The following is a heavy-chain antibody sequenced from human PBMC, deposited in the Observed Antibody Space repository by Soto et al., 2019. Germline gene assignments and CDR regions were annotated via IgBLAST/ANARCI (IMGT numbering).Heavy chain of an antibody. D-gene: IGHD7-27*01. CDR3: AGNSKRRNWGSREYAFDI. CDR1: GFTVSSNY. J-gene: IGHJ3*02. V-gene: IGHV3-53*04. Sequence: GGSLRLSCAASGFTVSSNYMSWVRQAPGKGLEWVSVIYSGGSTYYADSVKGRFTISRHNSKNTLYLQMNSLRAEDTAVYYCAGNSKRRNWGSREYAFDIWGQGTMVTVSS. CDR2: IYSGGST.